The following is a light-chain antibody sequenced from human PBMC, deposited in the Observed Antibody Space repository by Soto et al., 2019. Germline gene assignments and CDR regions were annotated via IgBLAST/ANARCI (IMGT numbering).Light chain of an antibody. V-gene: IGKV3-15*01. CDR3: QQYNEWPLT. J-gene: IGKJ4*01. Sequence: EIVLTQSPATLSVSPGERATLSCRASQSVSLNLAWYQQKPGQAPRLLIYRASTRATAIPARFSGSGSGTEFTLTISSLQSEDLAVYHCQQYNEWPLTFGGGTKVEIK. CDR1: QSVSLN. CDR2: RAS.